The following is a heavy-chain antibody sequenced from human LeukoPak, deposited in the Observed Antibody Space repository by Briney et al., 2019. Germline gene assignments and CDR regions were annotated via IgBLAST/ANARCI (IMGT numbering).Heavy chain of an antibody. CDR3: GKNNEQIDS. CDR1: GFTFRNFA. Sequence: GGSLRLSCEASGFTFRNFAMSWVRQAPGKGLEWVSGLSVDGAKTFYADSVKGQFTISRDDSNSSLFLHMNRLRVEDTAFYYFGKNNEQIDSWGRGNPGHRL. J-gene: IGHJ4*02. V-gene: IGHV3-23*01. CDR2: LSVDGAKT. D-gene: IGHD2-8*01.